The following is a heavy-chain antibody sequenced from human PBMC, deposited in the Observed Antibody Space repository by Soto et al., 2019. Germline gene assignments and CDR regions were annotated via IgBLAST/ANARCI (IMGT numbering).Heavy chain of an antibody. CDR3: ARDTGTYPYYLDY. D-gene: IGHD1-26*01. Sequence: SETLSLTCTVSGGSISSGENFWNWIRQSPGKGLEWIGYIHHSGSTYYNPSLKSRLTISVDTSKNQISLKLNSVTAADTAVYYCARDTGTYPYYLDYWGQGTLVTV. CDR1: GGSISSGENF. CDR2: IHHSGST. J-gene: IGHJ4*02. V-gene: IGHV4-30-4*01.